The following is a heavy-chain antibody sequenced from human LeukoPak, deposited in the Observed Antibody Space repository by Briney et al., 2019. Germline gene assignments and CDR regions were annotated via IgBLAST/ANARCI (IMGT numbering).Heavy chain of an antibody. V-gene: IGHV4-34*01. CDR1: GGSFSGYY. CDR2: INHSGST. J-gene: IGHJ5*02. Sequence: PSETLSLTCAVYGGSFSGYYWSWIRQPPGKGLEWIGEINHSGSTNYNPSLKSRVTISVDTSKNQFSLKLSSVTAADTAVYYCARGPMYYYDSGRGTRNWFDPWGQGTLVTVSS. D-gene: IGHD3-10*01. CDR3: ARGPMYYYDSGRGTRNWFDP.